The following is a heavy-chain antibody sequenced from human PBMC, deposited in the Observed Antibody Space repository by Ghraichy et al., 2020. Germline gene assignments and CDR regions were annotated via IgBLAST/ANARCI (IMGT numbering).Heavy chain of an antibody. J-gene: IGHJ4*02. V-gene: IGHV3-9*01. Sequence: SLRLSCAASGFTFDDYAMHWVRQAPGKGLEWVSGISWNSGSIGYADSVKGRFTISRDNAKNSLYLQMNSLRAEDTALYYCAKDRVRNYYDSSGYYYSPLFDYWGQGTLVTVSS. CDR3: AKDRVRNYYDSSGYYYSPLFDY. CDR2: ISWNSGSI. D-gene: IGHD3-22*01. CDR1: GFTFDDYA.